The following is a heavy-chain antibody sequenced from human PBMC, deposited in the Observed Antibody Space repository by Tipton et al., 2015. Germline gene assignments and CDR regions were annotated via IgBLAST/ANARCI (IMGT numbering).Heavy chain of an antibody. V-gene: IGHV3-53*01. CDR2: IYSDGTT. J-gene: IGHJ6*02. Sequence: SLRLSCAASGFAFDDYAMHWVRQAPGKGLEWVSHIYSDGTTYYADSVRGRFTVSRDNSKNTLYLQMVSLRAEDTALYYCARNSAYYFAMDVWGQGTTVTVSS. D-gene: IGHD1-26*01. CDR1: GFAFDDYA. CDR3: ARNSAYYFAMDV.